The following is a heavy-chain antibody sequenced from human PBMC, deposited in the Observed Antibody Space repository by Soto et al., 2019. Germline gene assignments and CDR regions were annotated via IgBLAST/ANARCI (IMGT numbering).Heavy chain of an antibody. CDR1: GGSFSGYY. CDR3: ARGLLTQLTTVTGGDYYYYGMDV. V-gene: IGHV4-34*01. CDR2: INHSGST. Sequence: SETLSLTCAVYGGSFSGYYWSWIRQHPGKGLEWIGEINHSGSTNYNPSLKSRVTISVDTSKNQFSLKLSSVTAADTAVYYCARGLLTQLTTVTGGDYYYYGMDVWGQGTTVTVSS. D-gene: IGHD4-17*01. J-gene: IGHJ6*02.